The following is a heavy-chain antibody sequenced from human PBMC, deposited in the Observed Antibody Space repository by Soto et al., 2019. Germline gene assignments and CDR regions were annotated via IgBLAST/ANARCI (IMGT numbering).Heavy chain of an antibody. CDR1: GYTFTSYA. CDR3: ARGRSLSWDFDP. D-gene: IGHD1-26*01. CDR2: INAGNGNT. J-gene: IGHJ2*01. V-gene: IGHV1-3*01. Sequence: QVQLVQSGAEVKKPGASVKVSCKASGYTFTSYAMHWVRQAPGQSLEWMGWINAGNGNTKYSQKFQGRVTITRDTSASTAYMELSSLRSEDTAVYYCARGRSLSWDFDPWGRGTLVTVSS.